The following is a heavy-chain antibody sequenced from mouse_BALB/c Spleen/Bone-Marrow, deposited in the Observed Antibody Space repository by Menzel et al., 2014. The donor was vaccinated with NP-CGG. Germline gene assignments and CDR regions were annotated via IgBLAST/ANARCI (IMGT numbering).Heavy chain of an antibody. V-gene: IGHV2-2*02. Sequence: VQVVESGPGLVQPSQSLSITCTVSGFSLTSYGVHWVRQSPGKGLEWLGVIWSGGSTDYNAAFISRLSISKDNSESQVFFKMNSLQANDTAIYYCARDGYYAMDYWGQGISVTVSS. D-gene: IGHD2-3*01. CDR3: ARDGYYAMDY. CDR2: IWSGGST. J-gene: IGHJ4*01. CDR1: GFSLTSYG.